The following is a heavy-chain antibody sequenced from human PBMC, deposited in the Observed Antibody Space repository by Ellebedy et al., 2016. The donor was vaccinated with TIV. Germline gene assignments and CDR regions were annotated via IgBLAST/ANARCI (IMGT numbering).Heavy chain of an antibody. Sequence: GESLKISCSASGFTFSTYSIHWVRQAPGEGLEYVSTISTNVVTEYYEDSVRARFIISRDNSRNSVYVQMSSLRAEDTAVYYCVREGVPRGFDIWGQGTMVTVSS. J-gene: IGHJ3*02. CDR1: GFTFSTYS. CDR3: VREGVPRGFDI. V-gene: IGHV3-64*05. CDR2: ISTNVVTE. D-gene: IGHD2-2*01.